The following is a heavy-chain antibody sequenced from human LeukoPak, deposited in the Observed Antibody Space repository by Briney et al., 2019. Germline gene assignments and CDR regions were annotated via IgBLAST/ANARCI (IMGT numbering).Heavy chain of an antibody. D-gene: IGHD1-26*01. V-gene: IGHV3-11*06. CDR1: GFTFSDYY. CDR2: ISSSSSYI. J-gene: IGHJ4*02. Sequence: GGSLRLSCAASGFTFSDYYMSWIRQAPGKGLEWVSSISSSSSYIYYADSVKGRFTISRDNAKNSLYLQMNSLRAEDTAVYYCARGVGATMVFDYWGQGTLVTVSS. CDR3: ARGVGATMVFDY.